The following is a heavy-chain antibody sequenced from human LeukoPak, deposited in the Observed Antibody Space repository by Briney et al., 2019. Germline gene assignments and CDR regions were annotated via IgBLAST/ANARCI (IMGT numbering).Heavy chain of an antibody. CDR2: ISYDGSTK. J-gene: IGHJ4*02. CDR1: GFTFSSYA. D-gene: IGHD2-2*01. V-gene: IGHV3-30*04. CDR3: ARDRHCSSASCYVYGKYDY. Sequence: PGGSLRLSCAASGFTFSSYAMHWVRQAPGKGLEWVAAISYDGSTKYYADSVKGRFTLSRDNSKTTLYLQMNSLRAEDTAVYYCARDRHCSSASCYVYGKYDYWGQGTLVTVSS.